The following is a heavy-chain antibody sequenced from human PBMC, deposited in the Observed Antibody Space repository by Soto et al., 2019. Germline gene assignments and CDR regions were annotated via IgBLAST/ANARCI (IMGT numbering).Heavy chain of an antibody. Sequence: GASLKISCRGSGYSFSTYWIAWVRQVPGKGLEWMGIIFPGDSDTIYSPAFQGQVTISADKSSNTAYLQWRSLKASDTAMYYCARQGIRRFCSNDVCRYYFDFWGQGTPVTVSS. CDR3: ARQGIRRFCSNDVCRYYFDF. V-gene: IGHV5-51*01. D-gene: IGHD2-8*01. J-gene: IGHJ4*02. CDR2: IFPGDSDT. CDR1: GYSFSTYW.